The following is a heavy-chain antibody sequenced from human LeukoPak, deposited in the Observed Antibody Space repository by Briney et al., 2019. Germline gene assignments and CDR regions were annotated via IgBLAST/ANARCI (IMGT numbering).Heavy chain of an antibody. CDR1: GGSFSGYY. CDR3: ARANDYSKSYYYYHMDV. J-gene: IGHJ6*03. Sequence: SETLSLTCAVYGGSFSGYYWSWIRQPPGKGLEWIGEINHSGSTNYSPSLKSRVTISVDTSKNQFSLKLSSVTAADTAVYYCARANDYSKSYYYYHMDVWGKGTTVTVSS. CDR2: INHSGST. D-gene: IGHD4-11*01. V-gene: IGHV4-34*01.